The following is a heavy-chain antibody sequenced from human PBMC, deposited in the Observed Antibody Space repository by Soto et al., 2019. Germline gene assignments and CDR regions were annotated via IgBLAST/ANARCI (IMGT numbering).Heavy chain of an antibody. D-gene: IGHD6-19*01. CDR1: GGSISSYY. Sequence: SETLSLTCTVSGGSISSYYWSWIRQPPGKGLEWIGYIYYSGSTNYNPSLKSRVTISVDTSKNQFSLNLSSVTAADTAVYYCARVTPWRSQNAKTSSGWYYFDYWGQGTMVTVSS. V-gene: IGHV4-59*01. J-gene: IGHJ4*03. CDR2: IYYSGST. CDR3: ARVTPWRSQNAKTSSGWYYFDY.